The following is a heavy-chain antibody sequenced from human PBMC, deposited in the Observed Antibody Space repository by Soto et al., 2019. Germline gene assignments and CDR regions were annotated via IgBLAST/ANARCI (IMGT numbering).Heavy chain of an antibody. J-gene: IGHJ4*02. D-gene: IGHD2-2*01. V-gene: IGHV1-18*01. Sequence: QVQLVQSGAEVKKPGASVKVSCKASGYTFTNYGISWVRQAPGQGLEWMGWIIPYNGKTDYAQNLQGRVTMTTDTSTSTAYMELRSLRSDDTAVNYCARGDTVVVPAAMPGFSFDFWGQGTLVTVSS. CDR1: GYTFTNYG. CDR2: IIPYNGKT. CDR3: ARGDTVVVPAAMPGFSFDF.